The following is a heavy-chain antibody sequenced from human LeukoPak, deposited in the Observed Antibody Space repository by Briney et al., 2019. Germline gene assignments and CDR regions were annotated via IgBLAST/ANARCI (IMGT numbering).Heavy chain of an antibody. J-gene: IGHJ4*02. D-gene: IGHD2-15*01. Sequence: GGSLRLSCAASGFTFSSYARHWVRQAPGKGLEWVAVISYDGSNKYYVDSVKGRFTISRDNSKNTLYLQMNSLRAEDTAVYYCARDPQGFCSGGSCYGNYFDFWGQGNLVTVSS. CDR1: GFTFSSYA. V-gene: IGHV3-30-3*01. CDR2: ISYDGSNK. CDR3: ARDPQGFCSGGSCYGNYFDF.